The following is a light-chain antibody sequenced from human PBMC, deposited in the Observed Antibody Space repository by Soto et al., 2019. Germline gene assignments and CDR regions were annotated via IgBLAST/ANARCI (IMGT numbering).Light chain of an antibody. CDR3: QQRSNWPLT. CDR1: QGVRSN. J-gene: IGKJ3*01. V-gene: IGKV3-11*01. CDR2: DAS. Sequence: IVMTQSPATLSVSPWERATLSCRASQGVRSNLAWYQQKPGQAPRLLIYDASNRATGIPARFSGSGSGTDFTLTISSLEPEDFAIYYCQQRSNWPLTFGPGTKVDIK.